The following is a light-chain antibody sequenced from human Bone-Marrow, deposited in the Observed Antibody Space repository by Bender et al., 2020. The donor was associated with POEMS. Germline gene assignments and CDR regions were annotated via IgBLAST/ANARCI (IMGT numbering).Light chain of an antibody. Sequence: QSALTQPASVSGSPGQSITISCTGTSSDVGGYDYVSWYQQHPGKAPKVIIYDVSNRPSGVSNRFSGSKSGNTASLTISGLQAEDEADYYCSSYTTTDTLIVFGGGTWVTVL. J-gene: IGLJ6*01. CDR1: SSDVGGYDY. CDR3: SSYTTTDTLIV. V-gene: IGLV2-14*03. CDR2: DVS.